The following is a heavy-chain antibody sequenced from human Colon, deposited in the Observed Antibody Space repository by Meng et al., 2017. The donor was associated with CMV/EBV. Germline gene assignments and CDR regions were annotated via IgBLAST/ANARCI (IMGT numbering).Heavy chain of an antibody. J-gene: IGHJ5*02. CDR2: INSNSGGT. CDR1: GYTFTGHH. CDR3: ARDLVVVIPDDL. Sequence: ASVKVSCKASGYTFTGHHMHWVRQVPGQGLEWMGWINSNSGGTKYAQEFQGRVTMTRDTSISTAYMELTSLRSDDTAVYYCARDLVVVIPDDLWGQGTLVTVSS. D-gene: IGHD2-2*01. V-gene: IGHV1-2*02.